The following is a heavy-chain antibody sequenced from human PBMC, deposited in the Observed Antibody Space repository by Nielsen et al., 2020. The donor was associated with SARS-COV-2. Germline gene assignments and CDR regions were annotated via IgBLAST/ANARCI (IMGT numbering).Heavy chain of an antibody. Sequence: GESLKISCAASGFTVSSNYMSWVRQAPGKGLEWVSVIYSGGSTYYADSVKGRFTISRDNSKNTLYLQMNSLRAEDTAVYYCARDGGIYDYVWGSYRDEFDYWGQGTLVTVSS. V-gene: IGHV3-53*01. D-gene: IGHD3-16*02. CDR1: GFTVSSNY. J-gene: IGHJ4*02. CDR3: ARDGGIYDYVWGSYRDEFDY. CDR2: IYSGGST.